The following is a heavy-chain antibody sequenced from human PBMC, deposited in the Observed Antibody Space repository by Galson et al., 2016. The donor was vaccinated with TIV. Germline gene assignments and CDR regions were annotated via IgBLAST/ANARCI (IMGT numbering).Heavy chain of an antibody. CDR1: GYTFTRYG. CDR3: AREYYYHAMDV. CDR2: ISAYNGNT. Sequence: QSGAEVKRPGASVKVSCKASGYTFTRYGINWVRQVPGQGLEWVGWISAYNGNTHYPQMLQGRVTMTTDTSTSTAYMELRSLRSDDTAVYYCAREYYYHAMDVWGQGTTVTVSS. J-gene: IGHJ6*02. V-gene: IGHV1-18*01.